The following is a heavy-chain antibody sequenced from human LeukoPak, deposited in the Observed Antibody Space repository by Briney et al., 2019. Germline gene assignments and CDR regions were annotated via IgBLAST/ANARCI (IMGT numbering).Heavy chain of an antibody. CDR1: GDSTNGYY. Sequence: SETLSLTCTVSGDSTNGYYWSWIRQPAGEGLEWIGRIYTSGTTNYNPSLKSRVTMSVDTSKTQFSLRLYSVTAADTAVYYCARGIGTTNFDYWGQGALVTVSS. D-gene: IGHD1-7*01. V-gene: IGHV4-4*07. CDR3: ARGIGTTNFDY. CDR2: IYTSGTT. J-gene: IGHJ4*02.